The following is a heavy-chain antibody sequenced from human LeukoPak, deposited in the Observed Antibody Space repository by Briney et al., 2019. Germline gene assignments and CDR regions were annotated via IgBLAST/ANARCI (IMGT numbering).Heavy chain of an antibody. CDR1: GGSISSYY. J-gene: IGHJ4*02. Sequence: SETLSLTCTVSGGSISSYYWSWVRQPPGKGLEWIGYISYSGSANYHPSLKSRVTISVDTSKNQFSLELSSVAAADTAVYYCARDVGGWLQFALWGQGALVTVSS. V-gene: IGHV4-59*01. CDR2: ISYSGSA. CDR3: ARDVGGWLQFAL. D-gene: IGHD5-24*01.